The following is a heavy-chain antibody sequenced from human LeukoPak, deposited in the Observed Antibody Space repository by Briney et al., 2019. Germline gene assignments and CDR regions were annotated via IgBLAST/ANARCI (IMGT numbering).Heavy chain of an antibody. CDR2: IVVGSGNT. D-gene: IGHD3-22*01. Sequence: GTSVKVSCKASGFTFTSSAMQWVRQARGQRLEWIGWIVVGSGNTNYAQKFQERVTITRDMSTSTAYMELSSLRSEDTAVYYCAAVMESYYDSSGYYSSFDFWAQGTLVTVSS. CDR3: AAVMESYYDSSGYYSSFDF. J-gene: IGHJ4*02. V-gene: IGHV1-58*02. CDR1: GFTFTSSA.